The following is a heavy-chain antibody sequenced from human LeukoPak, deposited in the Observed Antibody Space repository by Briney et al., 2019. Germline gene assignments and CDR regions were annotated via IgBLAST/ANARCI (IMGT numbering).Heavy chain of an antibody. J-gene: IGHJ5*02. CDR1: RFTVSNDW. D-gene: IGHD3-22*01. CDR2: IKQDGSEK. CDR3: ARRRAVIPNTWFDL. V-gene: IGHV3-7*05. Sequence: PGRSLRLSCAASRFTVSNDWMSLVRQALGKVLEWVANIKQDGSEKYYVDSVKGRFTISRDNAKNSLYLQMNTLRAEDTAVYYCARRRAVIPNTWFDLWGQGTLVTVSS.